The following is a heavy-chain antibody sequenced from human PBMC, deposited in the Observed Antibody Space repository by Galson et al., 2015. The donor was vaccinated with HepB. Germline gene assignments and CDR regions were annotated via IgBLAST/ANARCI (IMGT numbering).Heavy chain of an antibody. CDR1: GFTFSSYS. D-gene: IGHD3-3*01. CDR2: ISSSNSAI. J-gene: IGHJ4*02. CDR3: VSAQLRFLEWLPLN. V-gene: IGHV3-48*01. Sequence: SLRLSCAASGFTFSSYSMNWVRQAPGKGLEWVSYISSSNSAIYYADSVKGRFTISRDNAKNSLYLQMNSLRAEDTAVYYCVSAQLRFLEWLPLNWGQGTLVTVSS.